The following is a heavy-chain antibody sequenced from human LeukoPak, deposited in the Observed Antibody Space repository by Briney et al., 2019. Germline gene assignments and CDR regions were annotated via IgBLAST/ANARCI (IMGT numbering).Heavy chain of an antibody. V-gene: IGHV3-11*01. CDR3: AKDNYYDSSGYYSL. CDR2: ISSSGSTI. D-gene: IGHD3-22*01. J-gene: IGHJ4*02. CDR1: GFTFSDYY. Sequence: GGSLRLSCAASGFTFSDYYMSWIRQAPGKGLEWVSYISSSGSTIYYADSVKGRFTISRDNAKNSLYLQMNSLRAEDTALYYCAKDNYYDSSGYYSLWGQGTLVTVSS.